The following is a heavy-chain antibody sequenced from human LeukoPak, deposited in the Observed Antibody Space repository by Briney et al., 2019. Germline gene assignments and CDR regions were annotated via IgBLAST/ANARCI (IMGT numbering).Heavy chain of an antibody. CDR3: ARVAGYCSSTSCYGWFDP. CDR1: GFTVSSNY. Sequence: GGSLRLSCAASGFTVSSNYMSWVRQAPGKGLEWVANIKEDGSEKYYVDSVKGRFTISRDNAKNSLYLQMNSQRAEDTAVYYCARVAGYCSSTSCYGWFDPWGQGTLVTVSS. CDR2: IKEDGSEK. V-gene: IGHV3-7*01. J-gene: IGHJ5*02. D-gene: IGHD2-2*01.